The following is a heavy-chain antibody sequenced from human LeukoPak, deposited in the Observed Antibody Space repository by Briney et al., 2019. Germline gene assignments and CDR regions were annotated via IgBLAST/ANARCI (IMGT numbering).Heavy chain of an antibody. CDR3: GKVGGNSNS. V-gene: IGHV6-1*01. Sequence: SQTLSLTCAISGDSVSSNSATWNWIRQSPSRGLEWLGRTYYRSKWYYDYAVSVRSRITINPDTPQNQFSLQLNSVTPEDTAVYYCGKVGGNSNSWGQGTLVTVSS. D-gene: IGHD4-23*01. CDR1: GDSVSSNSAT. J-gene: IGHJ5*02. CDR2: TYYRSKWYY.